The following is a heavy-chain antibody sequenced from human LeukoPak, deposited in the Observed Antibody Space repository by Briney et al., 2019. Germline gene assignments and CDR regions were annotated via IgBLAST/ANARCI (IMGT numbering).Heavy chain of an antibody. V-gene: IGHV3-21*01. D-gene: IGHD4-17*01. CDR1: GFTFSSYS. Sequence: GGSLRLSCAASGFTFSSYSMNWIRQAPGKGLEWVSSISSSTSYIYYADSVKGRFTISKDNAKNSLYLQMNSLRAEDTAVYYCARAGGSTVSYSDYWGQGTLVTVSS. J-gene: IGHJ4*02. CDR2: ISSSTSYI. CDR3: ARAGGSTVSYSDY.